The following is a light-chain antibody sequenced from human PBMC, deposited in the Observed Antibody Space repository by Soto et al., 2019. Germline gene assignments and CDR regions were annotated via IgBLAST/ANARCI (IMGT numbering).Light chain of an antibody. CDR3: QQYDSYSWT. CDR1: QSVRSW. Sequence: DIQMTQSPATLSASVGDRVTITCRVSQSVRSWLAWYQQKPGTAPKLLIFDASRLESGVPSRFSGSASGTEFTLTISSLQPDDFATYYCQQYDSYSWTFDQGTKVDI. V-gene: IGKV1-5*01. J-gene: IGKJ1*01. CDR2: DAS.